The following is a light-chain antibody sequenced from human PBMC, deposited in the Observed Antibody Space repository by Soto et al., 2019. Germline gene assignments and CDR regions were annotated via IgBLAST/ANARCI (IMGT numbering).Light chain of an antibody. CDR2: GAS. CDR3: QQYGSSPPWT. Sequence: EIVLTQSPGTLSLSPGERATLSCRASQSVSSSYLAWYQQKPGQAPRLLLYGASNRAAGIPDRFSGSGSGTDFTLTISSLEPEDFAVYYCQQYGSSPPWTFGQGTKVDIK. J-gene: IGKJ1*01. V-gene: IGKV3-20*01. CDR1: QSVSSSY.